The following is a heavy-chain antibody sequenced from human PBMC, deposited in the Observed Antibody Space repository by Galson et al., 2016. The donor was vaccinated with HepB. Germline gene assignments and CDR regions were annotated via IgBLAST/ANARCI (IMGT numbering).Heavy chain of an antibody. Sequence: SVKVSCKASGYTFTSYYIHWVRQAPGQGLESMGVINPSGGSTSYEQKLQGRLTMTRDTSTSTVYMELSSLRSEDTAVYYCARWLPMIGNAFDIWGQGTMVTVSS. J-gene: IGHJ3*02. CDR2: INPSGGST. V-gene: IGHV1-46*01. CDR3: ARWLPMIGNAFDI. D-gene: IGHD3-22*01. CDR1: GYTFTSYY.